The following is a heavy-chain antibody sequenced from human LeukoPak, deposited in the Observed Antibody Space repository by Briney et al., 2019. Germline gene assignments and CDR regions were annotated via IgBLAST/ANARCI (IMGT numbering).Heavy chain of an antibody. CDR2: IIPILGIA. D-gene: IGHD4-17*01. CDR1: GGTFSSYA. Sequence: GASVKVSCKASGGTFSSYAISWVRQAPGQGLEWMGRIIPILGIANYAQKFQGRVTITADKSTSTAYMELSSLRSENTAVYYCARESGVGGDLNWIDPWGQGTLVTVSS. CDR3: ARESGVGGDLNWIDP. V-gene: IGHV1-69*04. J-gene: IGHJ5*02.